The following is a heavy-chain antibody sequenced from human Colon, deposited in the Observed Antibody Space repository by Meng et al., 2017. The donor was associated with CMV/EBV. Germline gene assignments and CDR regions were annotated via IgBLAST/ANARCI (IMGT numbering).Heavy chain of an antibody. Sequence: GESLKISWAASGFTFSSYAMTWVRQAPGKGLEWVAGVSGRGGTTNYADPVKGRFTISRDNANNTLLLQLNSLRAEDTGVYYCAKDRYDSSGFWEYYYYHGLDVWGQGTTVTVSS. J-gene: IGHJ6*02. CDR3: AKDRYDSSGFWEYYYYHGLDV. CDR2: VSGRGGTT. D-gene: IGHD3-22*01. CDR1: GFTFSSYA. V-gene: IGHV3-23*01.